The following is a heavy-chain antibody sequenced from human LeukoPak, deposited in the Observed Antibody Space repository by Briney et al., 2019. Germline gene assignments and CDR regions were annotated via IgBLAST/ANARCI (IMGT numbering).Heavy chain of an antibody. CDR1: GFTFSSYW. D-gene: IGHD2-15*01. CDR3: ARGRVVVAAKAWFDP. CDR2: INSDGSST. Sequence: PGGSLRPSCAASGFTFSSYWMHWVRQAPGEGLVWVSRINSDGSSTSYADSVKGRFTISRDNAKNTLYLQMNSLRAEDTAVYYCARGRVVVAAKAWFDPWGQGSLVTVSS. J-gene: IGHJ5*02. V-gene: IGHV3-74*01.